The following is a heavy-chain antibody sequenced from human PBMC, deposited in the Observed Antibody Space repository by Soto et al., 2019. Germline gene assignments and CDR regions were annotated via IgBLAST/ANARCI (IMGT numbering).Heavy chain of an antibody. CDR2: IYHYGTT. Sequence: QLQLQESGSGLVRPSQTLSLTCAVSGGSVSSGGYSWNWIRQPPGKGLEWIGYIYHYGTTYFNPSLKSRVTMSVDTSKNQFSLKLRSVTAADTAVYYCARGSPRRDGFNLAYWGQGTLFTVSS. V-gene: IGHV4-30-2*01. CDR3: ARGSPRRDGFNLAY. D-gene: IGHD1-26*01. CDR1: GGSVSSGGYS. J-gene: IGHJ4*02.